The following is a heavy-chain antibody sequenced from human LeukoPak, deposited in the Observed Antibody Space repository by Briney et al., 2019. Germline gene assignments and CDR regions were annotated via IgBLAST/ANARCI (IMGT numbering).Heavy chain of an antibody. CDR2: IYPGDSDT. V-gene: IGHV5-51*01. CDR3: ARPAMVRGVTIAFDI. D-gene: IGHD3-10*01. Sequence: GESLKISCKGSGYSFTTYWIGWVRQMPGKGLEWLGIIYPGDSDTRYSPSFQGQVTISADKSISTAYLQWSSLKASDTAMYYSARPAMVRGVTIAFDIWGQGTMVTVSS. CDR1: GYSFTTYW. J-gene: IGHJ3*02.